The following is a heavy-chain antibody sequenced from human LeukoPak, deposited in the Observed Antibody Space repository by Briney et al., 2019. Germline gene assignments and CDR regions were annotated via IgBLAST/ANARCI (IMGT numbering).Heavy chain of an antibody. CDR3: ARARIAVAGTFDY. CDR1: GYTFTSYA. V-gene: IGHV1-3*01. D-gene: IGHD6-19*01. Sequence: ASVRVSCKASGYTFTSYAMHWVGQAPGQRREWMGWINAGNGKTKYSQKFQGRVTITRDTSASTAYMELSSLRSEDTAVYYCARARIAVAGTFDYWGQGTLVTVSS. J-gene: IGHJ4*02. CDR2: INAGNGKT.